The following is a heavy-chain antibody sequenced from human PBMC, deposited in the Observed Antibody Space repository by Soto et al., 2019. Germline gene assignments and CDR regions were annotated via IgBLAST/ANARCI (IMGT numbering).Heavy chain of an antibody. J-gene: IGHJ4*02. CDR1: GESLSTYY. CDR3: GSGRHYTWTF. CDR2: VNYSGGRT. Sequence: QVQLQQWGAGLLKPSETLSLTCAAYGESLSTYYWSWIRQPPGKGLEWIGEVNYSGGRTIYNPSLKSRLTISVDTSKDQFSLRLSSVTAEDTAVYYCGSGRHYTWTFGGQGTLVTVSS. D-gene: IGHD4-4*01. V-gene: IGHV4-34*01.